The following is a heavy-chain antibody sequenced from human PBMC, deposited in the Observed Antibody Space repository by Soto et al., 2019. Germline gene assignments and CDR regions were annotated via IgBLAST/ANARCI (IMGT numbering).Heavy chain of an antibody. V-gene: IGHV3-23*01. J-gene: IGHJ3*02. CDR3: ENDFSIAAIPGGAFDI. Sequence: GGSLRFSCAASGFTFSSYAMSWVRQAPGKGLEWVSAISGSGGSTYYADSVKGRFTISRDNSKNTLYLQMNSLRAEDTAVYYCENDFSIAAIPGGAFDICGQGTMVTVS. CDR1: GFTFSSYA. CDR2: ISGSGGST. D-gene: IGHD6-6*01.